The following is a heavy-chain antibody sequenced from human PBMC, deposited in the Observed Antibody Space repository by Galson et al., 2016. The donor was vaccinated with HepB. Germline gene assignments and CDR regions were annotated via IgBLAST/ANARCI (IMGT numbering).Heavy chain of an antibody. CDR1: GFVVSSPY. CDR2: LYRDGFT. Sequence: SLRLSCAASGFVVSSPYMAWVRQAPGRGLECVSLLYRDGFTYYADSVKGRFTISRDNSKNTFYLQMNSLRADDTAVYYCARDGRQDRGSIFDYWGQGTLVTVSS. CDR3: ARDGRQDRGSIFDY. V-gene: IGHV3-66*01. D-gene: IGHD6-6*01. J-gene: IGHJ4*02.